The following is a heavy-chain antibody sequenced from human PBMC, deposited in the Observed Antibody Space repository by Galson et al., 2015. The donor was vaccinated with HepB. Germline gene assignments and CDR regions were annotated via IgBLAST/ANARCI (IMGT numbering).Heavy chain of an antibody. Sequence: SLRLSCAASGFTFSSYAMSWVRQAPGKGLEWVSAISGSGGSKYYADSVKGRFTISRDNSKNTLYLQMNSLGAEDTAVYYCAEGQWIYGDYVPGVEEDSHYYYMDVWGKWTTVTVSS. CDR1: GFTFSSYA. J-gene: IGHJ6*03. CDR2: ISGSGGSK. V-gene: IGHV3-23*01. D-gene: IGHD4-17*01. CDR3: AEGQWIYGDYVPGVEEDSHYYYMDV.